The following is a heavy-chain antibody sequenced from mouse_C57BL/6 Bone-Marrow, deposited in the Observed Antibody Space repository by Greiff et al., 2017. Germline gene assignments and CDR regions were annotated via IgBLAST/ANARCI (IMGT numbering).Heavy chain of an antibody. D-gene: IGHD1-2*01. CDR2: IDPSDSET. Sequence: QVQLQQPGAELVRPGSSVKLSCKASGYTFTSYWMHWVKQRPIQGLEWIGNIDPSDSETNYNQKFKDKATLTVDKSSSTAYMQLSSLTSEDSAVYYCARNGYLYAMDYWGQGTSVTVSS. CDR3: ARNGYLYAMDY. J-gene: IGHJ4*01. CDR1: GYTFTSYW. V-gene: IGHV1-52*01.